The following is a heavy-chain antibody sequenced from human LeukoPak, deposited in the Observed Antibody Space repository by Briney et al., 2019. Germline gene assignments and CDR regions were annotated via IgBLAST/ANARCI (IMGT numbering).Heavy chain of an antibody. CDR3: AREKEGYCSRTSCYLDYYYYYMDV. Sequence: PGGSLRLSCAASGFTFSTYSMNWVRQAPGKGLEWVSYIDTGTSTIYYADSVKGRFTISKDNAKNSLYLQMNSLRAEDTAVYYCAREKEGYCSRTSCYLDYYYYYMDVWGKGTTVTISS. CDR2: IDTGTSTI. V-gene: IGHV3-48*01. J-gene: IGHJ6*03. D-gene: IGHD2-2*01. CDR1: GFTFSTYS.